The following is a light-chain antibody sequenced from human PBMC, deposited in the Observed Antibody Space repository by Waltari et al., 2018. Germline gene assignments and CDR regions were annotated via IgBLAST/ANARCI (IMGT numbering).Light chain of an antibody. Sequence: EIVLTQSPGTVSLSPGEGATLSCRASQSVASSYVAWYQQKPGQAPRLLIYGGSGRATGSPYRFSGSWSETDFSLTISRVRPEDSAVYYCQQYATSPRTFGQGTKVEIK. CDR2: GGS. J-gene: IGKJ1*01. CDR1: QSVASSY. CDR3: QQYATSPRT. V-gene: IGKV3-20*01.